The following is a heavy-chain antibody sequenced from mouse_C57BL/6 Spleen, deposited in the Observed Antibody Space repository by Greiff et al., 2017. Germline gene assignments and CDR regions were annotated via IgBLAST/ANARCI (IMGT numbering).Heavy chain of an antibody. CDR1: GFTFTDYY. J-gene: IGHJ4*01. Sequence: EVKVEESGGGLVQPGGSLSLSCAASGFTFTDYYMSWVRQPPGKALEWLGFIRNKANGYTTEYSASVKGRFTISRDNSQSILYLQMNALRAEDSATYYCARFRAYSSAMDYWGQGTSVTVSS. D-gene: IGHD3-3*01. CDR3: ARFRAYSSAMDY. CDR2: IRNKANGYTT. V-gene: IGHV7-3*01.